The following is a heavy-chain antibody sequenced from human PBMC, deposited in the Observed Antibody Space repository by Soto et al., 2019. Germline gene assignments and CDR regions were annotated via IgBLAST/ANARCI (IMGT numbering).Heavy chain of an antibody. Sequence: EAQVVESGGGLIQPGGSLRLSCAASGFTVSSKYMTWVRQAPGKGLEWVSIIWSAGLTYYADSVKGRFTISRDNAKNSLFLQLNSLRDEDTAVYYCARETHFIDYWGQGTLVSVSA. V-gene: IGHV3-53*01. CDR3: ARETHFIDY. CDR2: IWSAGLT. J-gene: IGHJ4*02. CDR1: GFTVSSKY.